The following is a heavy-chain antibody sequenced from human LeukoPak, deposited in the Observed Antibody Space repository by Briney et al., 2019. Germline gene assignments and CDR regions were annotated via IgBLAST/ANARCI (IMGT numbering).Heavy chain of an antibody. V-gene: IGHV4-59*08. CDR2: IYYSGST. CDR1: GGSISSYY. D-gene: IGHD6-19*01. CDR3: ARLGSGWLDASYYYYGMDV. J-gene: IGHJ6*02. Sequence: TSETLSLTCTFSGGSISSYYWSWIRQPPGKGLDWIGYIYYSGSTNYNPSLKSRVTISVDTSKNQFSLKLSSVTAADTAVYYCARLGSGWLDASYYYYGMDVWGQGTTVTVSS.